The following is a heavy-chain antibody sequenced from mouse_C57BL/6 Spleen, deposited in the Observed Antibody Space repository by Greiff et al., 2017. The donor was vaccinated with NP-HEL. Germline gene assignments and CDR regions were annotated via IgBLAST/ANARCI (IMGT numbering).Heavy chain of an antibody. J-gene: IGHJ3*01. CDR3: ARGNYDYDGAWFAY. CDR1: GYTFTSYW. V-gene: IGHV1-61*01. D-gene: IGHD2-4*01. Sequence: VQLQQPGAELVRPGSSVKLSCKASGYTFTSYWMDWVKQRPGQGLEWIGNICPSDSETHYNQKFKDKATLTVDKSSSTAYMQLSSLTSEDAAVYYCARGNYDYDGAWFAYWGQGTLVTVSA. CDR2: ICPSDSET.